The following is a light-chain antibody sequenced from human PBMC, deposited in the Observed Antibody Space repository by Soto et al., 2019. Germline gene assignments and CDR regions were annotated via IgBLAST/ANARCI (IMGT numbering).Light chain of an antibody. CDR2: GNS. CDR1: SSNIGAGFD. Sequence: QTVVTQPPSVSGAPGQTVTLSCTGSSSNIGAGFDVHWYQQLPGTAPKVFIYGNSNRPSGVPDRFSGSKSGTSASLAITGLQAEDEADYYCQSYDTSLRDWVFGGGTKVTVL. J-gene: IGLJ3*02. V-gene: IGLV1-40*01. CDR3: QSYDTSLRDWV.